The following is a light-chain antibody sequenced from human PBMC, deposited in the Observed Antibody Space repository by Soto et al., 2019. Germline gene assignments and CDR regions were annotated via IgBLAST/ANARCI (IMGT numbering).Light chain of an antibody. V-gene: IGKV3-15*01. CDR3: QHYNGWPPYT. Sequence: EIVMTQSPVTLSVSPGERATLSCRASQDVKTNLAWYQQKPGQAPRLLIYGASTRATGIAARFSGTGSGTQFTLTISNLQSGDFAVYYCQHYNGWPPYTFGQGT. CDR1: QDVKTN. CDR2: GAS. J-gene: IGKJ2*01.